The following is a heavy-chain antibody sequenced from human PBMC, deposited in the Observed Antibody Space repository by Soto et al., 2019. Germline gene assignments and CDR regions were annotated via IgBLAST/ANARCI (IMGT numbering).Heavy chain of an antibody. D-gene: IGHD1-20*01. Sequence: PSETLSLTCTVWGGSISRYYWSWIRQPPGKGLEWIGYIYYSGSTNYNPSLKSRVTISVDTSKNQFSLKLSSVTAADTAVYYCARRYGVAYDFWGQGTLVTVSS. CDR3: ARRYGVAYDF. J-gene: IGHJ4*02. CDR1: GGSISRYY. V-gene: IGHV4-59*08. CDR2: IYYSGST.